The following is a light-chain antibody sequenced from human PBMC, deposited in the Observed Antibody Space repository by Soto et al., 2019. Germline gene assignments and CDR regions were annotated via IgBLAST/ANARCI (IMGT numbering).Light chain of an antibody. J-gene: IGKJ4*01. V-gene: IGKV3-15*01. CDR2: DTS. CDR1: QGIGDT. Sequence: EIGLTQYTGTLSFSPGERAPLPCRASQGIGDTLAWYQHKPGQTPRLPIYDTSTRATGVPTRFSGSRSGAEFTLTINSLQSEDFAVYYCQPYNNWPLTFCGGTKVDIK. CDR3: QPYNNWPLT.